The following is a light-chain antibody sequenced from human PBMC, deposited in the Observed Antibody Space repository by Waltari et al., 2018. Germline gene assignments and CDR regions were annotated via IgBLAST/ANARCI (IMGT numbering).Light chain of an antibody. Sequence: QSILTQPPSASGTPGQRVTISCSGTYSNVGNNVVNWYQQLPGTVPKLLIYRNDQRPSGVPDRCSSSKSGTSASLAISGLLSEDDAHYFCASWDDSPSGRWVFGGGTKVTVL. V-gene: IGLV1-44*01. CDR2: RND. CDR1: YSNVGNNV. J-gene: IGLJ3*02. CDR3: ASWDDSPSGRWV.